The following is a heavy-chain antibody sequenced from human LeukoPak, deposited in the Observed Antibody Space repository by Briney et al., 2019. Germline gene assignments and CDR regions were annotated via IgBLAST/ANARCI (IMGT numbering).Heavy chain of an antibody. D-gene: IGHD6-19*01. Sequence: GGSLRLSCAVSGFNFSAYAMSSVRQAPGEGLEWVSSLDASAAPTYYADSVKGRFTISRDNSKNSLYLQMNSLRAADTAIYYCARDRGLGQWLDYWGQGTLVTVSS. CDR2: LDASAAPT. J-gene: IGHJ4*02. CDR1: GFNFSAYA. V-gene: IGHV3-23*01. CDR3: ARDRGLGQWLDY.